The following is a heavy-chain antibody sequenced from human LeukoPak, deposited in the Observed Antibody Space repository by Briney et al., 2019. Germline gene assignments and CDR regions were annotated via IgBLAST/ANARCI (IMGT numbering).Heavy chain of an antibody. V-gene: IGHV7-4-1*02. CDR1: GYTFTSYA. CDR2: INTNTGNP. J-gene: IGHJ4*02. Sequence: ASVKVSCKASGYTFTSYAMNWVRQAPGQGLEWVGWINTNTGNPTYAQGFTGRFVFSLDTSVSTAYLQISSLKAEDTAVYYCARARVFYSYYYGSGSYPFDYWGQGTLVTVSS. CDR3: ARARVFYSYYYGSGSYPFDY. D-gene: IGHD3-10*01.